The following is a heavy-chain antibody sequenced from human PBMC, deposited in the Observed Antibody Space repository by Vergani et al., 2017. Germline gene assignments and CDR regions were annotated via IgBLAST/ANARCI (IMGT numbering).Heavy chain of an antibody. CDR3: ARHSTVEWLVKLGWIDP. CDR2: IYYSGST. J-gene: IGHJ5*02. V-gene: IGHV4-39*01. CDR1: GASIRSSNYY. Sequence: QLQLQESGPGLVKPSATLSLTCSVSGASIRSSNYYWGLIRQPPGKGLEWIASIYYSGSTYYHPSLKSRVTISVDTSKNQFSLKLSSVTAADTAVYFCARHSTVEWLVKLGWIDPWGQGILVTVSS. D-gene: IGHD6-19*01.